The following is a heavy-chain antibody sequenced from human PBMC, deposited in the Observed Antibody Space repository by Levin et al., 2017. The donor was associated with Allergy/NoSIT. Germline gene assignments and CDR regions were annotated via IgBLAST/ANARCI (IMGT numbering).Heavy chain of an antibody. V-gene: IGHV3-23*01. D-gene: IGHD3-10*01. CDR2: ISGSGGST. Sequence: GGSLRLSCAASGFTFSSYAMSWVRQAPGKGLEWVSAISGSGGSTYYADSVKGRFTISRDNSKNTLYLQMNSLRAEDTAVYYCSLVQGDPRGHDAFDIWGQGTMVTVSS. J-gene: IGHJ3*02. CDR1: GFTFSSYA. CDR3: SLVQGDPRGHDAFDI.